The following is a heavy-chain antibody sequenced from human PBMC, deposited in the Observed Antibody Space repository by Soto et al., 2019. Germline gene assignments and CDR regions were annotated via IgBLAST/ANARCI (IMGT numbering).Heavy chain of an antibody. CDR2: ISYDGSNK. D-gene: IGHD6-13*01. J-gene: IGHJ6*01. CDR3: ARDREIAAAGLLYYYYYYGMDV. V-gene: IGHV3-30-3*01. Sequence: QVQLVESGGGVVQPGRSLRLSCAASGFTFSSYAMHWVRQAPGKGLEWVAVISYDGSNKYYADSVKGRFTISRDNSKNTLYLQMNSLRAEDTAVYYCARDREIAAAGLLYYYYYYGMDVW. CDR1: GFTFSSYA.